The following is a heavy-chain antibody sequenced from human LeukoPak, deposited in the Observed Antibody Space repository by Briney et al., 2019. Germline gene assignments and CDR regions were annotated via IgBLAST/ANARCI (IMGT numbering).Heavy chain of an antibody. Sequence: SETLSLTCTVSGGSISNGDHYWSWIRQHPGKGLEWIGHIYYSGSTYYNPSLKSRGIISVETSKNQFSLKLSSVTAADTAVYYCARDLVSTGPYYYSMVIWGQGTTVTVSS. CDR1: GGSISNGDHY. J-gene: IGHJ6*02. V-gene: IGHV4-31*03. D-gene: IGHD5/OR15-5a*01. CDR3: ARDLVSTGPYYYSMVI. CDR2: IYYSGST.